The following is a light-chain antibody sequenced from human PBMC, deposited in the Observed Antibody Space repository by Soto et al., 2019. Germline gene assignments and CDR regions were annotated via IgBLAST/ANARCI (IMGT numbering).Light chain of an antibody. CDR1: SSNIGTSS. J-gene: IGLJ1*01. V-gene: IGLV1-44*01. CDR3: AAWDDSLNGHV. Sequence: QAVVTQPHSASGTPGQRVNISCSGSSSNIGTSSVHWFQQLPGTAPKLLISTTNQRPSGVPERFSGSKSGTSASLAISGLQSEDEADYYCAAWDDSLNGHVFGTGTKVTVL. CDR2: TTN.